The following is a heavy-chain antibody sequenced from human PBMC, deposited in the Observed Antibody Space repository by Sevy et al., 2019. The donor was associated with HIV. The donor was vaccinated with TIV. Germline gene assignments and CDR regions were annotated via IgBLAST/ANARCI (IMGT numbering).Heavy chain of an antibody. CDR1: GFTFSSYW. CDR3: ARENIVVVPAAMNNWFDP. V-gene: IGHV3-7*03. D-gene: IGHD2-2*01. J-gene: IGHJ5*02. CDR2: IKQDGSEK. Sequence: QLGGSLRLSCAASGFTFSSYWMSWVRQAPGKGLEWVANIKQDGSEKYYVDSVKGRFTISRDNAKNSLYLQMNSLRAEDTAVYYCARENIVVVPAAMNNWFDPWGQGTLVTVSS.